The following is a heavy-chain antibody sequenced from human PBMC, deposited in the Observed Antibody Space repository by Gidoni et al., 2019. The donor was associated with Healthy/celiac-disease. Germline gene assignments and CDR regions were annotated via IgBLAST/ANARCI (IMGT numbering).Heavy chain of an antibody. CDR3: AKDFGVGGAYYFDY. V-gene: IGHV3-43D*04. CDR1: GFTFDDYA. D-gene: IGHD1-26*01. CDR2: ISWDGGST. Sequence: EVQLVELGGVVVQPGGSRRLSCAAPGFTFDDYAMHWVRQAPGKGLEWVSLISWDGGSTYYADSVKGRFTISRDNSKNSLYLQMNSLRAEDTALYYCAKDFGVGGAYYFDYWGQGTLVTVSS. J-gene: IGHJ4*02.